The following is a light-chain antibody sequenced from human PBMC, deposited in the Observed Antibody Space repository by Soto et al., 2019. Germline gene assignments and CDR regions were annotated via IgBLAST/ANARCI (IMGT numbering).Light chain of an antibody. Sequence: DIQMTQSPSSLSASVGDRVTITCRASQSISSYLNWYQQKPGKAPTLLIYVASSLQSGVPSRFSGSGSGTDFTLTISSLQPEDVATYYCQQSYSTPPTFGQGTRLEIK. CDR1: QSISSY. CDR2: VAS. V-gene: IGKV1-39*01. J-gene: IGKJ5*01. CDR3: QQSYSTPPT.